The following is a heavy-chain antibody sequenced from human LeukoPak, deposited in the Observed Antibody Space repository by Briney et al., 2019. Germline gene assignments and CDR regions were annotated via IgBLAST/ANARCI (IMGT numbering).Heavy chain of an antibody. V-gene: IGHV4-59*01. CDR3: ARDRGDTAMAHPFDY. CDR2: ISFSGST. CDR1: GGSISTYY. D-gene: IGHD5-18*01. Sequence: PSETLSLTCTVSGGSISTYYWSWIRQPPGKGLEWIGFISFSGSTNYNPSLKSRVTISIDTSKNQFSLKLSSVTAADTAVYYYARDRGDTAMAHPFDYWGQGTLVTVSS. J-gene: IGHJ4*02.